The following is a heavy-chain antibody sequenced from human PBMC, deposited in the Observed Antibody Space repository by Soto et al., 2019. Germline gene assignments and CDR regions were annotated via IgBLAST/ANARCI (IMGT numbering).Heavy chain of an antibody. J-gene: IGHJ5*02. Sequence: TLSLTCTVSGGSISSGGYYWSWIRQHPGKGLEWIGYIYFRGSTYYNPSLKSRVTISVDTSKNQFSLKLTSVTAADTAVYYCARLDLRPNWFDPWGLGTLVTVSS. CDR2: IYFRGST. CDR3: ARLDLRPNWFDP. CDR1: GGSISSGGYY. V-gene: IGHV4-31*03. D-gene: IGHD4-17*01.